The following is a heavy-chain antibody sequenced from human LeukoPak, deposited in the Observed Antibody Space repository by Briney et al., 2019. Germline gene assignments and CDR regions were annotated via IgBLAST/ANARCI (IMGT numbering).Heavy chain of an antibody. Sequence: SETPSLTCSVSGGSISSSGYFWGWIRQPPGKGLEWIGTIYYSGSTYYNPSLKSRLTISVDTSRNQFSLKLSSVTTADTAVYYCARYISGSGFDYWGQGTLVTVSS. D-gene: IGHD6-25*01. V-gene: IGHV4-39*01. J-gene: IGHJ4*02. CDR3: ARYISGSGFDY. CDR1: GGSISSSGYF. CDR2: IYYSGST.